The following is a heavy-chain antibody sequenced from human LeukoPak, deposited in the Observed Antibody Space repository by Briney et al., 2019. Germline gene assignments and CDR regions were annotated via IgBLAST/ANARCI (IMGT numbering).Heavy chain of an antibody. J-gene: IGHJ5*02. V-gene: IGHV4-59*13. CDR2: IYYSGST. Sequence: SETLSLTCTVSGGSISGYYWRWIRQPPGRGLEWSGYIYYSGSTNYNPSLKSRVTISVDTSKNQFSLKLNSVTAADTAVYYCARGQGYFENPWGQGTLVTVSS. D-gene: IGHD3-9*01. CDR1: GGSISGYY. CDR3: ARGQGYFENP.